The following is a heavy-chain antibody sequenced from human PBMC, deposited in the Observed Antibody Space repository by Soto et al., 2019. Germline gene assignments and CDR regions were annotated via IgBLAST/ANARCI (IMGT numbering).Heavy chain of an antibody. Sequence: GGSLRLSCAASGFPFSSSWMHWVRQAPGKGLMWVSRINPDGSATTYADSVKGRFTISRDNAKNTLYLQMNSLRAEDTAMYYCVRALLGTSDYWGQGALVTVSS. CDR2: INPDGSAT. V-gene: IGHV3-74*01. CDR1: GFPFSSSW. D-gene: IGHD1-7*01. J-gene: IGHJ4*02. CDR3: VRALLGTSDY.